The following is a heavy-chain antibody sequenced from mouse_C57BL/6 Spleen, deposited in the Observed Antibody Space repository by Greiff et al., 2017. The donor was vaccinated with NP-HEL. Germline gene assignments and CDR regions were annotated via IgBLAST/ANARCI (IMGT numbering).Heavy chain of an antibody. CDR1: GYAFSSSW. CDR2: IYPGDGDT. D-gene: IGHD2-5*01. Sequence: VQLQQSGPELVKPGASVKISCKASGYAFSSSWMNWVKQRPGKGLEWIGRIYPGDGDTNYNGKFKGKATLTADKSSSTAYMQLSSLTSEDSAVYFCARGSNYEDWFAYWGQGTLVTVSA. V-gene: IGHV1-82*01. J-gene: IGHJ3*01. CDR3: ARGSNYEDWFAY.